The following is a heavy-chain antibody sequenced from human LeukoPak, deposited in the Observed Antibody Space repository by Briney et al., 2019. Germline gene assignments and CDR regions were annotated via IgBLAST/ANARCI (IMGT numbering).Heavy chain of an antibody. CDR1: GFTVSSNY. CDR3: ARPYPGYSSGWYYFDY. Sequence: GGSLRLSCAASGFTVSSNYMSWVRQAPGKGLEWVSVIYSGGSTYYADSVKGRFTTSRDNSKNTLYLQMNSLRAEDTAVYYCARPYPGYSSGWYYFDYWGQGTLVTVSS. V-gene: IGHV3-53*01. CDR2: IYSGGST. J-gene: IGHJ4*02. D-gene: IGHD6-19*01.